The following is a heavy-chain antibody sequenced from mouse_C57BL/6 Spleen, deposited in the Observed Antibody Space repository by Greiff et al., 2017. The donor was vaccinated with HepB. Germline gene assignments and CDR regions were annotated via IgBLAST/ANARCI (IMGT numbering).Heavy chain of an antibody. D-gene: IGHD2-4*01. CDR3: ARSYYDYGRAYYAMDY. V-gene: IGHV1-19*01. CDR1: GYTFTDYY. Sequence: EVQLQQSGPVLVKPGASVKMSCKASGYTFTDYYMNWVKQSHGKSLEWIGVINPYNGGTSYNQKFKGKATLTVDKSSSTAYMELNSLTSEDSAVYYCARSYYDYGRAYYAMDYWGQGTSVTVSS. J-gene: IGHJ4*01. CDR2: INPYNGGT.